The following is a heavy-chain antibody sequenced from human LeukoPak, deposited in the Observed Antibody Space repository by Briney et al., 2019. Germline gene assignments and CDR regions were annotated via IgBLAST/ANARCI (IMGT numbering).Heavy chain of an antibody. CDR2: ISWNGGST. D-gene: IGHD3-16*02. V-gene: IGHV3-20*04. CDR3: ARDQMITLGGVIVAFDH. J-gene: IGHJ4*02. Sequence: GGSLRLSCAASGFTFDNYGMSWVRQAPGKGLEWVSGISWNGGSTYYADSVKGRFTISRDNSKNTLYLQMNSLRAEDTALYYCARDQMITLGGVIVAFDHWGEGTLVTVSS. CDR1: GFTFDNYG.